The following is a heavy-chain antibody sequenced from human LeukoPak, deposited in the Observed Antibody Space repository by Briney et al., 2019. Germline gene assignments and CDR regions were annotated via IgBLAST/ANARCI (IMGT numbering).Heavy chain of an antibody. Sequence: SETLSLTCTVSGGSISSSSYYWGWIRQPPGKGLEWIGSIYYSGSTYYNPSLKSRVTISVDTSKNQFSLKLSSVTAADTAVYYCARQSAGNYYYYGMDVWGQGITVTVSS. CDR2: IYYSGST. CDR1: GGSISSSSYY. J-gene: IGHJ6*02. D-gene: IGHD6-19*01. V-gene: IGHV4-39*01. CDR3: ARQSAGNYYYYGMDV.